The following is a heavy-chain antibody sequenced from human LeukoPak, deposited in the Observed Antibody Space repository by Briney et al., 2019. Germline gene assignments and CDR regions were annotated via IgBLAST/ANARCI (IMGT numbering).Heavy chain of an antibody. CDR3: ARAATIFGVVSPFDY. CDR2: IYTSGST. CDR1: GGSISSSSYY. D-gene: IGHD3-3*01. V-gene: IGHV4-39*07. Sequence: TSETLSLTCTVSGGSISSSSYYWGWIRQPPGKGLEWIGRIYTSGSTNYNPSLKSRVTISVDTSKNQFSLKLSSVTAADTAVYYCARAATIFGVVSPFDYWGQGTLVTVSS. J-gene: IGHJ4*02.